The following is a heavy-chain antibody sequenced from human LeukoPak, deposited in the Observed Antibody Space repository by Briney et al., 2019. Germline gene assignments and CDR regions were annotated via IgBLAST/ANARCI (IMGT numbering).Heavy chain of an antibody. CDR1: GFTFSGCA. CDR2: ISGSGGNT. J-gene: IGHJ5*02. CDR3: ARDRGINWFDP. D-gene: IGHD3-10*01. Sequence: PGGALRLSCAASGFTFSGCAMSWVRQAPGKGLEWVSVISGSGGNTYYADSVKGRFTISRDNSKNTLYLQMNSLRAEDTAVYYCARDRGINWFDPWGQGTLVTVSS. V-gene: IGHV3-23*01.